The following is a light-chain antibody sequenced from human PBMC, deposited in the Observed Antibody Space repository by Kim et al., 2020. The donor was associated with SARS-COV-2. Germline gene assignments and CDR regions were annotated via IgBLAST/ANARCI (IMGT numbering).Light chain of an antibody. Sequence: DIQMTQSPSTLSASIGDRVTITCRASQTIGNKLAWYQQRLGKAPRLLIYDASSLKSGVPSRFSGTGSETEFTLTISSLQPDDFVTYYCQQYNGYSTFGQGTKVDIK. V-gene: IGKV1-5*01. J-gene: IGKJ1*01. CDR1: QTIGNK. CDR2: DAS. CDR3: QQYNGYST.